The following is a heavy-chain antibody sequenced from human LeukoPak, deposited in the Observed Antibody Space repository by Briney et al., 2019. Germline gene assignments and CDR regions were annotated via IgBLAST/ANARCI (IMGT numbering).Heavy chain of an antibody. D-gene: IGHD1-26*01. CDR3: ARIIGISGTYPTDY. J-gene: IGHJ4*02. Sequence: PGGSLRLSCAASGFTFSSYGMSWVRPAPGKGREWVAVISYDGSSKDYADSMKGRFIISRDNARNSLYLEMNSLRAEDTAVYYCARIIGISGTYPTDYWGQGTLVTVSS. V-gene: IGHV3-30*03. CDR2: ISYDGSSK. CDR1: GFTFSSYG.